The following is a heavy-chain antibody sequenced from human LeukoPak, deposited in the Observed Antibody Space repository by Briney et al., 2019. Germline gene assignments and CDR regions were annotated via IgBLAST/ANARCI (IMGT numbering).Heavy chain of an antibody. Sequence: GGSLRLSCAASGFTFSSYGLHWVRQAPGKGLEWVAFIRDDGTNKNFADSVKGRFTISRDNSKNTLYLQMNSLRPEDRAVYYCAKSCSGGSCYPDYWGQGTLVTVSS. J-gene: IGHJ4*02. CDR2: IRDDGTNK. V-gene: IGHV3-30*02. CDR3: AKSCSGGSCYPDY. CDR1: GFTFSSYG. D-gene: IGHD2-15*01.